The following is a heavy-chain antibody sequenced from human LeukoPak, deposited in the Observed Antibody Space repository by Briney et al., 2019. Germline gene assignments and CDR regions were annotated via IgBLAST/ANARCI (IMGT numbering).Heavy chain of an antibody. J-gene: IGHJ4*02. V-gene: IGHV4-31*03. D-gene: IGHD3-22*01. CDR1: GGSISSGGYY. CDR3: ARESYDSSGNPGGFDY. CDR2: IYYSGST. Sequence: PSQTLSLTCTVSGGSISSGGYYWSWIRQHPGKGLEWIGYIYYSGSTYCNPSLKSRVTISVDTSKNQFSLKLSSVTAADTAVYYCARESYDSSGNPGGFDYWGQGTLVTVSS.